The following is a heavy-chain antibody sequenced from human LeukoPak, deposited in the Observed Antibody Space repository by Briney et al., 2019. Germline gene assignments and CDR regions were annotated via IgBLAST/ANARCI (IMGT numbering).Heavy chain of an antibody. CDR2: ISAYNGNT. D-gene: IGHD2-8*02. J-gene: IGHJ6*03. V-gene: IGHV1-18*01. CDR3: AREYCTGGVCFHYMDV. CDR1: GYTFTSYG. Sequence: GASVKVSCKASGYTFTSYGISWVRQAPGQGLEWMGWISAYNGNTNYAQKLQGRVTMTTDTSTSTAYMELRSLRSDDTDVYYCAREYCTGGVCFHYMDVWGKGTTVTVSS.